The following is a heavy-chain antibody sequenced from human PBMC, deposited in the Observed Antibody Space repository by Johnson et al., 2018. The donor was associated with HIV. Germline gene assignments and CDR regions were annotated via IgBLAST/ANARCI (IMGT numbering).Heavy chain of an antibody. V-gene: IGHV3-53*01. Sequence: VQLVESGGGLIQPGGSLRLSCEASGFTVRSNYISWVRQAPGKGLEWVSVIYSGGDTYYADSMRGRLTISRDNSKNTVYLQMNSLRAEDTAVYYCAIAEPWDRRHYAFDIWGQGTVVTVSS. CDR2: IYSGGDT. CDR3: AIAEPWDRRHYAFDI. D-gene: IGHD1-1*01. CDR1: GFTVRSNY. J-gene: IGHJ3*02.